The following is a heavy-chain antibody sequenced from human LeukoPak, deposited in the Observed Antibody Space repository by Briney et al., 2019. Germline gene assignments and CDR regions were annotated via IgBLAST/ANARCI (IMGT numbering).Heavy chain of an antibody. V-gene: IGHV3-7*03. CDR1: GFTFGKYW. D-gene: IGHD3-3*01. CDR3: ARDQYDTWSRRGNFDS. Sequence: GGSLRLSCVASGFTFGKYWMSWVRQAPGKGLEWVANIKLDGSEKNYVDPVKGRFTISRDNTKNSLYLQMNSLRAEDTAVFYCARDQYDTWSRRGNFDSWGQGTLVIVSS. CDR2: IKLDGSEK. J-gene: IGHJ4*02.